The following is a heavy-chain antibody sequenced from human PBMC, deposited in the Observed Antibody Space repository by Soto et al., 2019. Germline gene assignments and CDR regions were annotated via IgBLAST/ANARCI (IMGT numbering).Heavy chain of an antibody. V-gene: IGHV4-59*12. J-gene: IGHJ5*02. Sequence: SETLSLTCTVSGGSISSYYWSWIRQPPGKGLEWIGYIYYSGSTNYNPSLKSRVTISVDTSKNQFSLKLSSVTAADTAVYYCAREYSSSRPVSGFDPWGQGTLVTVSS. CDR1: GGSISSYY. CDR2: IYYSGST. CDR3: AREYSSSRPVSGFDP. D-gene: IGHD6-6*01.